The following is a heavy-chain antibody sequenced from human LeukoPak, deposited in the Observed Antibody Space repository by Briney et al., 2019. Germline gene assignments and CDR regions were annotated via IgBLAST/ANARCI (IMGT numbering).Heavy chain of an antibody. D-gene: IGHD3-3*01. CDR2: IWYDGSNK. CDR1: GFTFSSYG. CDR3: AKRRSGRDFFDY. J-gene: IGHJ4*02. V-gene: IGHV3-33*06. Sequence: GGSLRLSCAASGFTFSSYGMHWVRQAPGKGLEWVAVIWYDGSNKYYADSVKGRFTISRDNSKNTLYLQMNSLRAEDTAVYYCAKRRSGRDFFDYWGQGTLVTVSS.